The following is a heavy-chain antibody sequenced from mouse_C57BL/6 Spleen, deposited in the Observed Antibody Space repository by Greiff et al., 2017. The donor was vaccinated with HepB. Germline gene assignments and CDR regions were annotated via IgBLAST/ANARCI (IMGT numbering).Heavy chain of an antibody. Sequence: EVKLMESGGDLVKPGGSLKLSCAASGFTFSSYGMSWVRQTPDKRLEWVATISSGGSYTYYPDSVKGRFTISRDNAKNTLYLQMSRLKSEDTAMYYCARHGEYYGRSYVWYFDFWGTGTTVTVSS. CDR1: GFTFSSYG. CDR3: ARHGEYYGRSYVWYFDF. D-gene: IGHD1-1*01. CDR2: ISSGGSYT. J-gene: IGHJ1*03. V-gene: IGHV5-6*01.